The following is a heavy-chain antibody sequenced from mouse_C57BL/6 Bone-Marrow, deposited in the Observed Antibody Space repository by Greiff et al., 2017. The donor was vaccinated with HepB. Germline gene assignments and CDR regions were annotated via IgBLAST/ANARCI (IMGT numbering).Heavy chain of an antibody. D-gene: IGHD4-1*01. CDR1: GYTFTSYW. V-gene: IGHV1-59*01. Sequence: VQLQQPGAELVRPGTSVKLSCKASGYTFTSYWMHWVKQRPGQGLEWIGVIDPSDSYTNYNQKFKGKATLTVATSSSTAYMQLSSLTSEDSAVYYCAREGLGRSAWFAYWGQGTLVTVSA. CDR3: AREGLGRSAWFAY. CDR2: IDPSDSYT. J-gene: IGHJ3*01.